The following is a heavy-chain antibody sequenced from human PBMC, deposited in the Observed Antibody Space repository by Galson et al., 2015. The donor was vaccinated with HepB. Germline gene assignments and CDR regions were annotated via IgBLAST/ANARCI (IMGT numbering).Heavy chain of an antibody. CDR3: ARDPVTTGRYYYGMDV. Sequence: SVKVSCKASGYTFTDYGFSWLRQAPGQGLEWMGGIIPIFGAANYAQKFQGRVTITADESTSTAYMELSSLRSEDTAVYYCARDPVTTGRYYYGMDVWGQGTTVTVSS. CDR1: GYTFTDYG. V-gene: IGHV1-69*13. J-gene: IGHJ6*02. D-gene: IGHD4-11*01. CDR2: IIPIFGAA.